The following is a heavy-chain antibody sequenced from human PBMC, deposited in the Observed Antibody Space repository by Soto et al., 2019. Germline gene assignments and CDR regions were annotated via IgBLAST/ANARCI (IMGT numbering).Heavy chain of an antibody. V-gene: IGHV5-10-1*01. CDR2: IDPSDSYT. CDR3: ARELVGANYYYYYGMDV. D-gene: IGHD1-26*01. J-gene: IGHJ6*02. CDR1: GYSFTSYW. Sequence: GESLKISCKGSGYSFTSYWISWVRQMPGKGLEWMGRIDPSDSYTNYSPSFQGHVTISADKSISTAYLQWSSLEASDTAMYYCARELVGANYYYYYGMDVWGQGTTVTVSS.